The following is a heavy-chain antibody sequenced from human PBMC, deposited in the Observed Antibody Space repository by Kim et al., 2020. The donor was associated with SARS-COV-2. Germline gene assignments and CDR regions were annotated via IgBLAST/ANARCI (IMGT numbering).Heavy chain of an antibody. CDR2: IYYSGST. D-gene: IGHD3-22*01. J-gene: IGHJ4*02. CDR3: ATLGGRYYDSSGYYLDY. CDR1: GGSISSSSYY. V-gene: IGHV4-39*01. Sequence: SETLSLTCTVSGGSISSSSYYWGWIRQPPGKGLEWIGSIYYSGSTYYNPSLKSRVTISVDTSKNQFSLKLSSVTAADTAVYYCATLGGRYYDSSGYYLDYWGQGTLVTVSS.